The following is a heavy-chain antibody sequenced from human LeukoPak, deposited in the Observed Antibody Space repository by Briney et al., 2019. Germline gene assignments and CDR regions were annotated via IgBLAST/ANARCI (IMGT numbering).Heavy chain of an antibody. CDR1: GFTFSSYS. D-gene: IGHD6-6*01. Sequence: GGSLSLSCAASGFTFSSYSMNWFRKVQGRGLEGVSSISSGSSYIYYADSVKGRFTISRDNAKNSLYLQMNSLRAEDTAVYYCARMYSSSSVAFYYYYMDVWGKGTTVTVSS. V-gene: IGHV3-21*01. CDR3: ARMYSSSSVAFYYYYMDV. CDR2: ISSGSSYI. J-gene: IGHJ6*03.